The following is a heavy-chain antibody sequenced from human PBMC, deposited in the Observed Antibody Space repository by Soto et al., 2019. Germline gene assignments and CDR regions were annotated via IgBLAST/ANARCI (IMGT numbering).Heavy chain of an antibody. CDR2: MYPGDSDT. J-gene: IGHJ5*01. CDR1: GYTFSDYW. V-gene: IGHV5-51*01. Sequence: PGESLKISCKGSGYTFSDYWIGWVRQMPGKGLEWMGIMYPGDSDTRYSPSFQGQVTISADKSISTAYLQWSSLKASDTAMYYCAREHHFSNWFVYWGQGVLVTVSS. CDR3: AREHHFSNWFVY. D-gene: IGHD2-21*01.